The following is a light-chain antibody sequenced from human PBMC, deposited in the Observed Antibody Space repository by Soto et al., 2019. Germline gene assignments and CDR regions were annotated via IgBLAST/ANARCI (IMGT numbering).Light chain of an antibody. Sequence: ETVLTQSPGTLSLSPGDRATLSCRASQSVSSSYLAWYQQKPGQAPRLLIYGVSSRATGIPDRFSGSGSGTDFTLTLSRLEPEDFAVYYCQQDGSSRTFGQGTKVEI. J-gene: IGKJ1*01. CDR1: QSVSSSY. CDR3: QQDGSSRT. CDR2: GVS. V-gene: IGKV3-20*01.